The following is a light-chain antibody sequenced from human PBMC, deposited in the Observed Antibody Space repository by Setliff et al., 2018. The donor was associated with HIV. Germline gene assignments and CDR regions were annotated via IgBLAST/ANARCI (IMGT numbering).Light chain of an antibody. CDR1: SSNIGKNY. J-gene: IGLJ2*01. V-gene: IGLV1-47*01. CDR2: RNN. CDR3: AAWDDSLSGPV. Sequence: QSVLTQPPSASATPGQRVAISCSGSSSNIGKNYVYWYQQLPGMAPKLLISRNNLRPSGVPDRFSGSKSGTSASLAISGLQPEDEGDFYCAAWDDSLSGPVFGGGTKVTVL.